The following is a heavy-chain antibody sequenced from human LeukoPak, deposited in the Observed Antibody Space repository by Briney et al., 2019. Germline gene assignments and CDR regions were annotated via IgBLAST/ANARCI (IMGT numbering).Heavy chain of an antibody. CDR2: IHSGGST. CDR1: GDSMSGHF. V-gene: IGHV4-59*11. Sequence: PSETLSLTCTVSGDSMSGHFWSWFRRPPGKGLENVGYIHSGGSTNYNPSYRSRVTVSLEMSKNQFSLSLTSVTAADTAVYYCARDPGDTDWYNFDFWGQGILVTVSS. D-gene: IGHD3-9*01. CDR3: ARDPGDTDWYNFDF. J-gene: IGHJ4*02.